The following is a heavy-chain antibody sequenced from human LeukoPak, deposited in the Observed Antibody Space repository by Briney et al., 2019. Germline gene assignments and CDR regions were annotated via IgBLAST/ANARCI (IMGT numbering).Heavy chain of an antibody. J-gene: IGHJ6*03. CDR3: ARAYSGTYPYYYYYMDV. V-gene: IGHV4-59*01. CDR1: GGSISSYY. CDR2: IYYSGST. Sequence: SETLSLTCTVSGGSISSYYWSWIRQPPGKGLEWIGYIYYSGSTYYNPSLKSRVTISVDTSKNQFSLKLSSVTAADTAVYYCARAYSGTYPYYYYYMDVWGKGTTVTVSS. D-gene: IGHD1-26*01.